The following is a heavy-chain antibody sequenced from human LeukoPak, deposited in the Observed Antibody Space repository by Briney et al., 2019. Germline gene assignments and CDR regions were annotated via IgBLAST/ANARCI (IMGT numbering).Heavy chain of an antibody. CDR1: GYTFTSYD. CDR3: ARGAYSSSWRKHAFDI. J-gene: IGHJ3*02. Sequence: ASVKVSCKASGYTFTSYDINWVRQATGQGLEWMGWMNPNSGNTGYAQKFQGRVTMTRNTSISTAYMELSSLRSEDTAVYYCARGAYSSSWRKHAFDIWGQGTMVTVSS. D-gene: IGHD6-13*01. V-gene: IGHV1-8*01. CDR2: MNPNSGNT.